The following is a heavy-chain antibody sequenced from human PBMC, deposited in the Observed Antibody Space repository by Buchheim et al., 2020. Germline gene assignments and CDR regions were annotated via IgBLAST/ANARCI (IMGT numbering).Heavy chain of an antibody. J-gene: IGHJ4*02. D-gene: IGHD3-22*01. Sequence: QVQLVESGGGVVQPGRSLRLSCAASGFTFSSYGMHWVRQAPGKGLEWVAVISYDGSNKYYADSVKGRFTISRDNSKNTLYLQMNSLRAEDTAVYYCAKEEGSGYYFDSWGQGTL. CDR1: GFTFSSYG. CDR3: AKEEGSGYYFDS. CDR2: ISYDGSNK. V-gene: IGHV3-30*18.